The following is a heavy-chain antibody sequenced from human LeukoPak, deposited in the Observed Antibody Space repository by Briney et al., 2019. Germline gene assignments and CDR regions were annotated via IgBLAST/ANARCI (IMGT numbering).Heavy chain of an antibody. CDR2: IKQDGSQR. J-gene: IGHJ4*02. V-gene: IGHV3-7*01. Sequence: GGSPRLSCTASGFTFSDYWMTWVHQAPGKRPEWVANIKQDGSQRYYVDSVRGRFTISRDNAKNSLFLQMNGLRAEDTAVYYCARRGGSSSRRSPIDYWGQGTLVTVSS. D-gene: IGHD6-6*01. CDR3: ARRGGSSSRRSPIDY. CDR1: GFTFSDYW.